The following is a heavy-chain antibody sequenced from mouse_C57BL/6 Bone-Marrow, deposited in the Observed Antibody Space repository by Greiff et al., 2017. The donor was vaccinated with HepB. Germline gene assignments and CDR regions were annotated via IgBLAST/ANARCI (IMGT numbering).Heavy chain of an antibody. V-gene: IGHV5-17*01. J-gene: IGHJ1*03. CDR3: ARGYYGSSPYWYFDV. D-gene: IGHD1-1*01. Sequence: EVQLVESGGGLVKPGGSLKLSCAASGFTFSDYGMHWVRQAPEKGLEWVAYISSGSSTIYYADTVKGRFTISRDNAKNTLFLQMTSLRSEDTAMYYCARGYYGSSPYWYFDVWGTGTTVTVSP. CDR2: ISSGSSTI. CDR1: GFTFSDYG.